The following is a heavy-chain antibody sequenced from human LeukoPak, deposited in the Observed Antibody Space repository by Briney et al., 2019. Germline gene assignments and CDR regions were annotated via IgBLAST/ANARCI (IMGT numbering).Heavy chain of an antibody. D-gene: IGHD3-22*01. CDR3: TPGEYYYDSSGYSLYFDY. CDR1: GFTFSNAW. V-gene: IGHV3-15*01. CDR2: IKSKTDGGTT. J-gene: IGHJ4*02. Sequence: GGSLRLSCAASGFTFSNAWMSWVRQAPGKGLEWVGRIKSKTDGGTTDYAAPVKGRFTISRDDSKNTLYLQMNSLKTEDTAVYYCTPGEYYYDSSGYSLYFDYWGQGTLVTVS.